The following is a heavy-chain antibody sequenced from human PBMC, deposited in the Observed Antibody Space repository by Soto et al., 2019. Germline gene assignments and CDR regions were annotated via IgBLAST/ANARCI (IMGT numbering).Heavy chain of an antibody. V-gene: IGHV3-30-3*01. CDR1: GFTFSSYA. D-gene: IGHD2-21*02. Sequence: QVQLVESGGGVVQPGRSLRLSCAASGFTFSSYAMHWVRQAPGKGLEWVAVISYDGSNKYYADSVKGRFTISRDNSKNTLYLQMNRLRAEDTAVYYCARDFGAYCGGDCYSGAHDYWGQGTLVTVSS. CDR3: ARDFGAYCGGDCYSGAHDY. CDR2: ISYDGSNK. J-gene: IGHJ4*02.